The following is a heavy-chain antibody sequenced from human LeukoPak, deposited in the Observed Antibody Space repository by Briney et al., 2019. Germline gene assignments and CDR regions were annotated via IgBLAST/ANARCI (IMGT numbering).Heavy chain of an antibody. Sequence: SETLSLTCVVSGGSISSTSYYWGWIRQPPGKGLEWIGSIYYSGSTYYSPSLKSRVTISVDTSKNQFSLKLSSVTAADTAVYYCARLLRAGYCSTTTCNWFDPWGQGTLVTVSS. CDR2: IYYSGST. CDR3: ARLLRAGYCSTTTCNWFDP. CDR1: GGSISSTSYY. V-gene: IGHV4-39*07. J-gene: IGHJ5*02. D-gene: IGHD2-2*03.